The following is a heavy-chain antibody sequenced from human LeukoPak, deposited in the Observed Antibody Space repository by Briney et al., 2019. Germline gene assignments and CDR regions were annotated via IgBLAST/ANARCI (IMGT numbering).Heavy chain of an antibody. D-gene: IGHD6-13*01. CDR1: GYTFTSYG. CDR2: ISAYNGNT. Sequence: ASVKVSCKASGYTFTSYGISWVRQAPGQGLEWMEWISAYNGNTNYAQKLQGRVAMTTDTSTSTAYMELRSLRSDDTAVYYCARNKGSSSWVNWFDPWGQGTLVTVSS. CDR3: ARNKGSSSWVNWFDP. J-gene: IGHJ5*02. V-gene: IGHV1-18*01.